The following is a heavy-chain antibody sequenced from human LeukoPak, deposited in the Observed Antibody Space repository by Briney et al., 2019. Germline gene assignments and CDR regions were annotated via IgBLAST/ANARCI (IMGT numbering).Heavy chain of an antibody. CDR3: ARDLGDYGDYYYYGMDV. CDR2: IYYSGST. D-gene: IGHD4-17*01. J-gene: IGHJ6*02. V-gene: IGHV4-30-4*08. Sequence: KSSETLSLTCAVYGGSFSGYYWSWIRQPPGKGLEWIGYIYYSGSTYYNPSLKSRVTISVDTSKNQFSLKLSSVTAADTAVYYCARDLGDYGDYYYYGMDVWGQGTTVTVSS. CDR1: GGSFSGYY.